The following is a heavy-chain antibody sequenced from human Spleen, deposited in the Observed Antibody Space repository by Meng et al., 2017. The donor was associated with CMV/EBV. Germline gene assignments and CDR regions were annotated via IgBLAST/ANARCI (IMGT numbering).Heavy chain of an antibody. CDR2: ISGSGSST. Sequence: GGSLRLSCAASRFPLRRFTINWVRQGPGKGLEWVSSISGSGSSTFYADSVKGRFTISRDDAKNTLYLQMNSLRADDTAVYYCARDFDFRSGLDYGMDVWGQGTTVTVSS. D-gene: IGHD3-3*01. CDR1: RFPLRRFT. CDR3: ARDFDFRSGLDYGMDV. V-gene: IGHV3-23*01. J-gene: IGHJ6*02.